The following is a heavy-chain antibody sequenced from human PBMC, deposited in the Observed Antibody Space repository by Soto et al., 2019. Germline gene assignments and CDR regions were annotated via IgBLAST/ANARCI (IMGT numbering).Heavy chain of an antibody. D-gene: IGHD3-9*01. Sequence: ASVKVSCKVSGYTLTESSMHWVRQAPGKGLEWMGGFDPEDGETIYAQKFQGRVTMTEDTSTDTAYMELSSLRSEDTAVYYCATDSSFILTGYSFYPFDYWGQGTLVTVSS. CDR2: FDPEDGET. V-gene: IGHV1-24*01. J-gene: IGHJ4*02. CDR1: GYTLTESS. CDR3: ATDSSFILTGYSFYPFDY.